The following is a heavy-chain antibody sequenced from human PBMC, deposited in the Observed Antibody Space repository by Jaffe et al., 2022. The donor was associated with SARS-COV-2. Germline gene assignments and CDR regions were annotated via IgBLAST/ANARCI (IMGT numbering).Heavy chain of an antibody. CDR3: ARVETSLYYYYGMDV. V-gene: IGHV1-46*01. CDR1: GYTFTSYY. J-gene: IGHJ6*02. Sequence: QVQLVQSGAEVKKPGASVKVSCKASGYTFTSYYMHWVRQAPGQGLEWMGIINPSGGSTSYAQKFQGRVTMTRDTSTSTVYMELSSLRSEDTAVYYCARVETSLYYYYGMDVWGQGTTVTVSS. CDR2: INPSGGST.